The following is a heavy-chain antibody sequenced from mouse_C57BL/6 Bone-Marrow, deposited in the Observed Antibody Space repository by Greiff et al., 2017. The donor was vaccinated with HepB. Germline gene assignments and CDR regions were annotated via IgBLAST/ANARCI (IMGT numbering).Heavy chain of an antibody. Sequence: EVQRVESGEGLVKPGGSLKLSCAASGFTFSSYAMSWVRQTPEKRLEWVAYISSGGDYIYYADTVKGRFTISRDNARNTLYLQMSSLKSEDTAMYYCTRDHDYGSSSWFAYWGQGTLVTVSA. CDR3: TRDHDYGSSSWFAY. D-gene: IGHD1-1*01. J-gene: IGHJ3*01. V-gene: IGHV5-9-1*02. CDR2: ISSGGDYI. CDR1: GFTFSSYA.